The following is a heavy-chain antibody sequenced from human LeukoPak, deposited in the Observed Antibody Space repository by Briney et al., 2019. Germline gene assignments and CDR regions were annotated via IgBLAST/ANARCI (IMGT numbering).Heavy chain of an antibody. CDR1: GYTFTSYG. V-gene: IGHV1-18*01. D-gene: IGHD3-16*02. CDR3: ARARGYYDYVWGSYRYYFDY. CDR2: ISAYNGNT. Sequence: ASVKVSCKASGYTFTSYGISWVRQAPGQGLEWMGWISAYNGNTNYAQKLQGRVTMTTDTSTSTAYMELRSLRSDDTAVYYCARARGYYDYVWGSYRYYFDYWGQGTLVAVSS. J-gene: IGHJ4*02.